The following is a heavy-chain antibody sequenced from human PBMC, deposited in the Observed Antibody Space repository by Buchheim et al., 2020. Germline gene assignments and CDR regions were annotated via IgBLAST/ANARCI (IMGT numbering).Heavy chain of an antibody. Sequence: EVQLVQSGAEVKKPGESLKISCKGSGYNFASQWIGWVRQMPGKGLEWMGIIYPVDSDTRYSPSFQGRVTVSADKSISTAYPQWSSLRASDTAMYYCARSNGHYYYYMDVWGKGTT. CDR1: GYNFASQW. CDR3: ARSNGHYYYYMDV. CDR2: IYPVDSDT. V-gene: IGHV5-51*01. J-gene: IGHJ6*03.